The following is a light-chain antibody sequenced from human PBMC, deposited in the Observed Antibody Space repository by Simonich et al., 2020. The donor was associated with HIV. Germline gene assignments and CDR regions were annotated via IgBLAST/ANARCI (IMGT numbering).Light chain of an antibody. V-gene: IGLV2-11*01. Sequence: QSALTQPASVSGSPGQSITISCTGTSSYVGGYNYVSWYQQHPGKAPKLMLSEVSKRPSGVPYRFSGSQSGNTASLTISGLQPEDEADYYCCSYAGSHTFVFGGGTKLTVL. J-gene: IGLJ2*01. CDR2: EVS. CDR3: CSYAGSHTFV. CDR1: SSYVGGYNY.